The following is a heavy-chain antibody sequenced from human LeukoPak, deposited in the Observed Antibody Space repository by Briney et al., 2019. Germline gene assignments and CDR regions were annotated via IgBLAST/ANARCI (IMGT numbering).Heavy chain of an antibody. V-gene: IGHV4-59*01. CDR1: GGSISSYY. Sequence: SETLSLTCTVSGGSISSYYWSWIRQPPGKGLEWIGYIYYSGSTNYNPSLKSRVTISVDTSKNQFSLKLSSVTAADTAVYYCARDPTLWFGEFLQPFDYWGQGTLVTVSS. CDR2: IYYSGST. CDR3: ARDPTLWFGEFLQPFDY. J-gene: IGHJ4*02. D-gene: IGHD3-10*01.